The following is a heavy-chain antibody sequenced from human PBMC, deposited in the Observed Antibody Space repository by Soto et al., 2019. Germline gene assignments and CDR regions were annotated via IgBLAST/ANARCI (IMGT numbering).Heavy chain of an antibody. Sequence: ASVKVSCKVSGYTLTELSMHWVRQAPGKGLEWMGGFDPEDGETIYAQKFQGRVTMTEDTSTDTAYMELSSLRSEDTAVYYCATGGRITMVRGGSSVFDPWGQGTLVTVSS. CDR1: GYTLTELS. D-gene: IGHD3-10*01. CDR2: FDPEDGET. V-gene: IGHV1-24*01. CDR3: ATGGRITMVRGGSSVFDP. J-gene: IGHJ5*02.